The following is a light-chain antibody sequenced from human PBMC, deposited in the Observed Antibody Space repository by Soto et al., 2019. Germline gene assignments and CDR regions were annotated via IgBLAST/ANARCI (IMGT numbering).Light chain of an antibody. CDR3: QQYVRSPPSWT. V-gene: IGKV3-20*01. Sequence: EIVLTQSPGTLSLSPGERATLSCRASQSVSSRYLAWYQQKIGQPPRLLIFEASSRATGIPDRLSGSGSGTDFTLTISSLEPEDFAVYYCQQYVRSPPSWTFGQGTKVEIK. CDR1: QSVSSRY. CDR2: EAS. J-gene: IGKJ1*01.